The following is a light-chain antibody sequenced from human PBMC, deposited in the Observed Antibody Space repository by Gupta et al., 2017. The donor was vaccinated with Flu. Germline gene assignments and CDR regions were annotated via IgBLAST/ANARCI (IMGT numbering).Light chain of an antibody. CDR1: SSDVGGYHY. CDR3: SSYTTGCTLS. J-gene: IGLJ2*01. Sequence: QSALTQPGCVSGSPGQSNTSSCTGTSSDVGGYHYVSWYQQHPGRPPNPIISEVTNRPSGVSNRFSGSKSGNTASLHISGLQAEDESDYYCSSYTTGCTLSFGGGTKLTVL. CDR2: EVT. V-gene: IGLV2-14*01.